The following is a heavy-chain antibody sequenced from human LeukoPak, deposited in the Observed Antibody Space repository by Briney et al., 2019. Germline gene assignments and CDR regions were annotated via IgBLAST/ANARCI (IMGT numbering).Heavy chain of an antibody. CDR1: GFTFSSYA. CDR3: AKDPLTYCSGGSCYIDC. D-gene: IGHD2-15*01. J-gene: IGHJ4*02. Sequence: GGSLRLSCAASGFTFSSYAMSWVRQAPGKGLEWVSAISGSGGSTYYADSVKGRFTISRDHSKNTLYLQMNSLRAEDTAVYYCAKDPLTYCSGGSCYIDCWGQGTLVTVSS. CDR2: ISGSGGST. V-gene: IGHV3-23*01.